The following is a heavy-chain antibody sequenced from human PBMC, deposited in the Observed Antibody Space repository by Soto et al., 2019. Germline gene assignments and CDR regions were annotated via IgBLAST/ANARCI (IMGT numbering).Heavy chain of an antibody. V-gene: IGHV3-23*01. Sequence: GESLKISCAASGFTFSSYAMSWVRQAPGKGLEWVSAISGSGGSTYYADSVKGRFTISRDNSKNTLYLQMNSLRAEDTAVYYCAKVGAAGTRYYFDSWGQGTLVTVSS. CDR2: ISGSGGST. J-gene: IGHJ4*02. CDR3: AKVGAAGTRYYFDS. CDR1: GFTFSSYA. D-gene: IGHD6-13*01.